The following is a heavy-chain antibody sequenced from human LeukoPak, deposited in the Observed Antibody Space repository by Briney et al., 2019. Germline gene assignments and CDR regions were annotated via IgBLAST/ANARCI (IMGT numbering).Heavy chain of an antibody. CDR2: IYYSGSA. CDR1: GGSSSSSSYY. J-gene: IGHJ6*02. CDR3: ARAIAAAASPYYYYGMDV. D-gene: IGHD6-13*01. V-gene: IGHV4-39*07. Sequence: SETLSLTCTVSGGSSSSSSYYWGWIRQPPGKGLEWIGSIYYSGSAYYNPSLKSRVTISVDTSKNQFSLKLSSVTAADTAVYYCARAIAAAASPYYYYGMDVWGQGTTVTVSS.